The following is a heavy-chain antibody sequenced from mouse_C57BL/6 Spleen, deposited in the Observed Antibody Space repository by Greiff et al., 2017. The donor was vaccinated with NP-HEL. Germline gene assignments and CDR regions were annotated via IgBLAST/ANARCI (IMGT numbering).Heavy chain of an antibody. CDR1: GYAFSSYW. CDR3: ARGDYYGSSYY. D-gene: IGHD1-1*01. J-gene: IGHJ2*01. V-gene: IGHV1-80*01. CDR2: IYPGDGDT. Sequence: VKLQQSGAELVKPGASVKISCKASGYAFSSYWMNWVKQRPGKGLEWIGQIYPGDGDTNYNGKFKGKATLTADKSSSTAYMQLSSLTSEDSAVYFCARGDYYGSSYYWGQGTTLTVSS.